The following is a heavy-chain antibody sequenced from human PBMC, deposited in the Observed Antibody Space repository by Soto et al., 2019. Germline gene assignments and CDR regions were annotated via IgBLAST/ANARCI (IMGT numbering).Heavy chain of an antibody. CDR2: ISYDGSNK. J-gene: IGHJ6*02. CDR3: AKEGEAASYDILTGYSYYYGMDV. V-gene: IGHV3-30*18. Sequence: QVQLVESGGGVAQPGRSLRLSCAASGFTFSSYGMHWVRQAPGKGLEWVAVISYDGSNKYYADSVKGRFTISRDNSKNTLYLQMNSLRAADTAVYYCAKEGEAASYDILTGYSYYYGMDVWGQGTTVTVSS. D-gene: IGHD3-9*01. CDR1: GFTFSSYG.